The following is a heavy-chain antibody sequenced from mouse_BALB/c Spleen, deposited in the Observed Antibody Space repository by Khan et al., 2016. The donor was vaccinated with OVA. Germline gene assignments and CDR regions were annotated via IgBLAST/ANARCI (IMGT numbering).Heavy chain of an antibody. CDR1: GDSISSGY. J-gene: IGHJ3*01. CDR2: MISSGYT. CDR3: ARSTYRYAFAY. V-gene: IGHV3-8*02. D-gene: IGHD2-14*01. Sequence: EVQLQESGPSLVQPSQTLSLTCSVTGDSISSGYWSWIRKFPGHKLEYMGYMISSGYTYYNPSLKSRISITRHTSKNQYYLQLNSVTTEDTATYYGARSTYRYAFAYWGQGTLVTVSA.